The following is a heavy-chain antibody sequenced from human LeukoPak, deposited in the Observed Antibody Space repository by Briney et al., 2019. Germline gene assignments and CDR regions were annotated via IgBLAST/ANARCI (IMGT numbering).Heavy chain of an antibody. D-gene: IGHD6-6*01. CDR3: AKGYSSSVRAEYFQH. CDR2: ISGSGDST. V-gene: IGHV3-23*01. J-gene: IGHJ1*01. CDR1: GFTFSNYA. Sequence: GRSLRLSCAASGFTFSNYAMSWVRQAPRKGLEWVSGISGSGDSTFYADSVKGRFTISRDNSKNTLYLQMNSLRSEDTAVYYCAKGYSSSVRAEYFQHWGQGTLVTVSS.